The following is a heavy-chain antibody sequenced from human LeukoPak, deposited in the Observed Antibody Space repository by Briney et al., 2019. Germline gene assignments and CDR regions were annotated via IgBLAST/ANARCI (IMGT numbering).Heavy chain of an antibody. CDR3: VTTWGAHYWYFDL. CDR2: IKQDGSEK. Sequence: GGSLRLSCAGSGFLFNTNWMTWVRQAPGKGLEWVATIKQDGSEKYYVDSVKGRFTISRDNAKNSLYLQMNNLRAEDTAVYYCVTTWGAHYWYFDLWGRGALVTVSS. V-gene: IGHV3-7*01. J-gene: IGHJ2*01. CDR1: GFLFNTNW. D-gene: IGHD1-26*01.